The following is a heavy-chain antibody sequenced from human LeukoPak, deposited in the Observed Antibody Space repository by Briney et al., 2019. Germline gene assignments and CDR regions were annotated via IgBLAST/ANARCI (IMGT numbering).Heavy chain of an antibody. V-gene: IGHV3-23*01. J-gene: IGHJ4*02. CDR2: ISDNVGST. D-gene: IGHD4/OR15-4a*01. Sequence: GGSLRLSCAASGFTFSSYAMSWVRQAPGKGLEWVSTISDNVGSTYYADSVKGRFTISRDNSKNTLYLQMNSLRAEDTAVYYCARRAGAYSHPYDYWGQGTLVTVSS. CDR1: GFTFSSYA. CDR3: ARRAGAYSHPYDY.